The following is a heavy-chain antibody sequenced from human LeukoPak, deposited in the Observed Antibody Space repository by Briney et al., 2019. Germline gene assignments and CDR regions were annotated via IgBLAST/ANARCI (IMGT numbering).Heavy chain of an antibody. CDR1: GGSITSYY. D-gene: IGHD3-9*01. Sequence: SETLSLTCSVSGGSITSYYWSWLRQPAGQGLEWIGRISSSGSTNFNPSLKNRVSMSIDRSKSQFALKLNSVTAADTAVYYCARNDYDILTGYYIEYFYYWGQGTLVTDSS. CDR2: ISSSGST. CDR3: ARNDYDILTGYYIEYFYY. J-gene: IGHJ4*02. V-gene: IGHV4-4*07.